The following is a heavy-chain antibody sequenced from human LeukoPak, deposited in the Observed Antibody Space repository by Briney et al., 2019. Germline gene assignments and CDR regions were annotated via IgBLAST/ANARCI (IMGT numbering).Heavy chain of an antibody. D-gene: IGHD6-13*01. CDR2: INPNSGGT. CDR3: ARDLSIAAPGTDFDY. J-gene: IGHJ4*02. Sequence: ASVKVSCKASGYTFTGYSVHWVRQAPGQGLEWMGWINPNSGGTKYALKFQGRVTMTRDTSISTAYMELSRLTSDDTAVYYCARDLSIAAPGTDFDYWGQGTLVTVSS. V-gene: IGHV1-2*02. CDR1: GYTFTGYS.